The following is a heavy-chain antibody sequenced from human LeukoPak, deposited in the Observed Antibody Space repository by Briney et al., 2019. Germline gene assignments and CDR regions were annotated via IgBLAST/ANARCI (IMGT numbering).Heavy chain of an antibody. D-gene: IGHD2-15*01. CDR2: INHSGST. CDR1: GYSISSGYY. CDR3: ARGWGLRGGIMDV. Sequence: PSETLSLTCTVSGYSISSGYYWGWIRQPPGKGLEWIGEINHSGSTNYNPSLKSRVTISVDTSKDQFSLQLTSVTAADTAVYYCARGWGLRGGIMDVWGKGTTVTISS. J-gene: IGHJ6*04. V-gene: IGHV4-38-2*02.